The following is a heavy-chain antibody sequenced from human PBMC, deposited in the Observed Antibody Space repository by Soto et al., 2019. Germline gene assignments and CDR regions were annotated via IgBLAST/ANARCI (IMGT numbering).Heavy chain of an antibody. V-gene: IGHV3-74*01. CDR1: GFTXNSHW. CDR2: ISNDGSET. J-gene: IGHJ5*02. Sequence: GGSLRLSCAASGFTXNSHWMHWVRQVPGNGPVWVARISNDGSETIYADSVEGRFTISRDNAKNTVYLEMNSLRVEDTAVYYCVRDRPHNWFAPWGQGTLVTVS. CDR3: VRDRPHNWFAP.